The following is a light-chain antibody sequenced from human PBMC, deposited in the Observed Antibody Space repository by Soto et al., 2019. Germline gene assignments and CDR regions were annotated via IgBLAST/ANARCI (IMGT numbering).Light chain of an antibody. CDR3: QQRSNWPT. CDR1: QSVSSY. V-gene: IGKV3-11*01. CDR2: DAS. Sequence: EIVLTQSPATLSLSPGERATLSCRASQSVSSYLAWFQQRPGQPPRLLIHDASNRATGIPARFSGSGSGTDFTLTISSLEPEDFAVYYCQQRSNWPTFGPGTKVDI. J-gene: IGKJ3*01.